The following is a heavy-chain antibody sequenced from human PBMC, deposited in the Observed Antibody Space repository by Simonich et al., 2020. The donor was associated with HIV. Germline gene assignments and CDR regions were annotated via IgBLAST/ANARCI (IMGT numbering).Heavy chain of an antibody. Sequence: EVQLVESGGGLVKPGGSLRLSCAASGFTFSSYSMNWVRQAPGKGLEWVSSISSSSSYIYYADTGKGRFTLSRDNAKNSLYLQMNSLRAEDTAVYYCAREGVGITIFGVVINYYYYMDVWGKGTTVTVSS. CDR2: ISSSSSYI. CDR3: AREGVGITIFGVVINYYYYMDV. J-gene: IGHJ6*03. V-gene: IGHV3-21*01. CDR1: GFTFSSYS. D-gene: IGHD3-3*01.